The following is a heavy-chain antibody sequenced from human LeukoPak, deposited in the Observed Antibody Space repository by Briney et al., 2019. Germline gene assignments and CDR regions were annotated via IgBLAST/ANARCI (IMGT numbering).Heavy chain of an antibody. CDR3: VRGGAAGTNYYYYYYMDV. CDR2: IRYDGSNK. CDR1: GFTFSSYG. Sequence: GGSLRLSCAASGFTFSSYGMHWVRQAPGKGLEWVAFIRYDGSNKYYADSVKGRFTISRDNSKNSLYLQMNSLRAEDTAVYYCVRGGAAGTNYYYYYYMDVWGKGTTVTVSS. V-gene: IGHV3-30*02. D-gene: IGHD2-15*01. J-gene: IGHJ6*03.